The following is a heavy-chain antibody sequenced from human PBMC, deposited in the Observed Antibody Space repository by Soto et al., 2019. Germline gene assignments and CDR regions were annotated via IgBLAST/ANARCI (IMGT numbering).Heavy chain of an antibody. V-gene: IGHV3-23*01. J-gene: IGHJ4*02. Sequence: GGSLRLSCAASGFTFSSYAMSWVRQAPGKGLEWVSAISGSGGSTYYADSVKGRFTISRDNSKNTLYLQMNSLRAEDTAVYYCANGGNGYYTHDYWGQGTLVTVSS. CDR2: ISGSGGST. CDR3: ANGGNGYYTHDY. CDR1: GFTFSSYA. D-gene: IGHD3-3*01.